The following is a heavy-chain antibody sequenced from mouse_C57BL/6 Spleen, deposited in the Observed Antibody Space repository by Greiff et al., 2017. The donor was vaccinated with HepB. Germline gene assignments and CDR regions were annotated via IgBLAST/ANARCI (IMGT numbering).Heavy chain of an antibody. Sequence: EVKVVESGGGLVQPGGSLKLSCAASGFTFSDYYMYWVRQTPEKRLEWVAYISNGGGSTYYPDTVKGRFTISRDNAKNTLYLQMSRLKSEDTAMYYCARREDDGYYVGYFDVWGTGTTVTVSS. CDR3: ARREDDGYYVGYFDV. J-gene: IGHJ1*03. D-gene: IGHD2-3*01. V-gene: IGHV5-12*01. CDR1: GFTFSDYY. CDR2: ISNGGGST.